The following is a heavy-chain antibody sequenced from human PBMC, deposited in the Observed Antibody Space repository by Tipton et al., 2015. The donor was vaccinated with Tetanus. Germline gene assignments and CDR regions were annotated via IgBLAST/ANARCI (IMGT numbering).Heavy chain of an antibody. CDR1: GGSITSDNHY. CDR3: ARHLYGYWFDP. CDR2: IYFKGDT. J-gene: IGHJ5*02. D-gene: IGHD3-10*01. Sequence: TLSLTCAVSGGSITSDNHYWGWIRQPPGKGLEWIASIYFKGDTYYSPSLKSRVTIDVDTSQNLFSLTLTSATAADTAIYYCARHLYGYWFDPWGQGAQVTVSS. V-gene: IGHV4-39*02.